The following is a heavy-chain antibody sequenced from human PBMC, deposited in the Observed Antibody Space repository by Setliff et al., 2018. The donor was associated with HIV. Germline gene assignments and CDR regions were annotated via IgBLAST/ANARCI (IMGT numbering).Heavy chain of an antibody. CDR3: VREGGLGTGWYSLFEY. V-gene: IGHV1-18*01. D-gene: IGHD6-19*01. J-gene: IGHJ4*02. CDR2: IDPYHGKT. Sequence: ASVKVSCKASAYTFSNYGISWVRQVPGQGPEWMAWIDPYHGKTAYAQKLQGRISVTTDTSTSTAFMDLTSLTPDDTAVYYCVREGGLGTGWYSLFEYWGQGTLVTVSS. CDR1: AYTFSNYG.